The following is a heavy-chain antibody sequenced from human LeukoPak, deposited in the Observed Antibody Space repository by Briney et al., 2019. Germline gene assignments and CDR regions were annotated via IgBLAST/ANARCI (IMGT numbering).Heavy chain of an antibody. CDR3: ARAEYSSSPYYYYYMDV. CDR2: TYYRSKWYN. Sequence: SQTLSLTCAISGDSVSSNSAAWNWIRQSPSRGLEWLGRTYYRSKWYNDYAVSVKSRITINPDTSKNQFSLQLNSVTPEDTAVYYCARAEYSSSPYYYYYMDVWGKGTTVTISS. CDR1: GDSVSSNSAA. D-gene: IGHD6-13*01. J-gene: IGHJ6*03. V-gene: IGHV6-1*01.